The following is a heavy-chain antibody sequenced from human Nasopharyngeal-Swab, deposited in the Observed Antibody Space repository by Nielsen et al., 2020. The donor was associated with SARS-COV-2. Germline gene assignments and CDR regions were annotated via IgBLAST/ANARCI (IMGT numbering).Heavy chain of an antibody. J-gene: IGHJ3*02. Sequence: LKISCAASGFTFNSYGMHWVRQAPGKGLEWLAVMSYDGSRAYHAESMKGRFTISRDNSKNTVYLQLDSLRSEDTAVYYCAKLGGSYYFGHNDAFDIWGQGTMVTVSS. D-gene: IGHD1-26*01. CDR3: AKLGGSYYFGHNDAFDI. CDR2: MSYDGSRA. V-gene: IGHV3-30*18. CDR1: GFTFNSYG.